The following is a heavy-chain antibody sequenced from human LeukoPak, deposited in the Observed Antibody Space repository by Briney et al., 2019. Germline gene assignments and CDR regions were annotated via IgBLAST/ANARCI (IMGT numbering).Heavy chain of an antibody. D-gene: IGHD6-13*01. CDR3: ARDQGSLTRSWYTGY. Sequence: GASVKVSCKASGYTFTGYHIHWVRQAPGQGLEWMGRINPYSGDTNFAQKFQGRVTMTRDTSITTAYMDLSSLTPDDTAVYLCARDQGSLTRSWYTGYWGQGTQVTVSS. J-gene: IGHJ4*02. CDR2: INPYSGDT. CDR1: GYTFTGYH. V-gene: IGHV1-2*06.